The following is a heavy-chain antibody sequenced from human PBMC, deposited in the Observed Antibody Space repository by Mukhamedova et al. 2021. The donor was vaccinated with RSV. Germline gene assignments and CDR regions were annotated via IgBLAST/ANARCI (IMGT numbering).Heavy chain of an antibody. Sequence: WIGNSFYSGFTHYIPSLKSRVTISVDTSRNQFSPMLRSVTAADTAVYYFSRDGWLRLGYNFDSWGPGTLVTVPS. CDR3: SRDGWLRLGYNFDS. D-gene: IGHD5-12*01. J-gene: IGHJ4*02. V-gene: IGHV4-28*03. CDR2: SFYSGFT.